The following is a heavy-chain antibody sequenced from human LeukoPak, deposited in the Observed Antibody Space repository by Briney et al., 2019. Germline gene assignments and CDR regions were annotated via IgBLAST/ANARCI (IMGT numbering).Heavy chain of an antibody. Sequence: GGSPRLSCAASGFTFSSYDMHWVRQAPGKGLEWVAIISYNGSNKYYADSVKGRFTISRDNSKNTLYLEMNSLRAEDTAVYYCGKPYNYGVRGVHFDYWGQGTLVTVSS. CDR2: ISYNGSNK. CDR1: GFTFSSYD. V-gene: IGHV3-30*18. CDR3: GKPYNYGVRGVHFDY. J-gene: IGHJ4*02. D-gene: IGHD4-17*01.